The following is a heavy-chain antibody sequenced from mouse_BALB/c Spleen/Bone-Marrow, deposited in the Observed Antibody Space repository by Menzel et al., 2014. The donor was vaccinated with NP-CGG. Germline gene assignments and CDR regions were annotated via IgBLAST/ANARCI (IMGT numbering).Heavy chain of an antibody. V-gene: IGHV1S81*02. CDR1: GYSFTSYW. J-gene: IGHJ2*01. CDR3: ARHHRYAYYFDY. D-gene: IGHD2-14*01. Sequence: QVQLQQSRAELVKPGASVKLSCKASGYSFTSYWMHWVKQRPGQGLEWIGEISPSNGRSNYNEKFKGKATLTVDTSSSTAYVDLSSLTAEDSAVYYCARHHRYAYYFDYWGQGTTLTVSS. CDR2: ISPSNGRS.